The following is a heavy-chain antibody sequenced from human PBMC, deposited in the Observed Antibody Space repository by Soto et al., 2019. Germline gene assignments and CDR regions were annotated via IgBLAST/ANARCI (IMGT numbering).Heavy chain of an antibody. CDR3: ARKISLAAIDLDY. D-gene: IGHD2-21*01. CDR1: GFSFSDYA. CDR2: ISCDGSLK. V-gene: IGHV3-30*04. J-gene: IGHJ4*02. Sequence: QVQLLESGGGVVRPGRSLRLSCAASGFSFSDYAIHWVRQAPGKGLEWVPVISCDGSLKYYADAVKGRFTISRDNSKNTVHLRLNSVKDEHTAIYYCARKISLAAIDLDYWGPGTLVTVSS.